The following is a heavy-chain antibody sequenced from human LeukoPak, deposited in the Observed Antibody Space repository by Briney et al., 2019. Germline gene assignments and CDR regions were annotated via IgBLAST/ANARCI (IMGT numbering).Heavy chain of an antibody. Sequence: NPGGSLRLSCAASEFTFSSYTMNWVRQAPGKGLEWVSYISTSGTTMSYADSVRGRFAISRDNAKNSLYLQMNSLRDEDTAVYYCAREGYGSHALDIWGQGTMVTVSS. J-gene: IGHJ3*02. CDR1: EFTFSSYT. V-gene: IGHV3-48*02. D-gene: IGHD3-10*01. CDR3: AREGYGSHALDI. CDR2: ISTSGTTM.